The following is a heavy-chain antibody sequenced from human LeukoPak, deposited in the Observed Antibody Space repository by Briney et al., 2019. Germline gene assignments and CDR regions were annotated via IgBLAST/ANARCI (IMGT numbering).Heavy chain of an antibody. CDR2: INPSGGST. CDR1: GYTFTSYY. J-gene: IGHJ4*02. Sequence: ASVKVSCKASGYTFTSYYMHWVRQAPGQGLEWMGIINPSGGSTSYAQKFQGRVTMTRDTSTSTVYMELSSLRSEDTAVYYCAREDSSGYSEKGLDYRGQGTLVTVSS. D-gene: IGHD3-22*01. V-gene: IGHV1-46*01. CDR3: AREDSSGYSEKGLDY.